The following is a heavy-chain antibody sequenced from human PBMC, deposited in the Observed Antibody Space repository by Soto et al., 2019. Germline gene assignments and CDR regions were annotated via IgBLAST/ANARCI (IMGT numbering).Heavy chain of an antibody. CDR2: IGTAGDP. CDR3: AIEAPTWSAFDI. D-gene: IGHD3-3*01. CDR1: GLTFRSYD. J-gene: IGHJ3*02. Sequence: GGSLRLSCEASGLTFRSYDMHWVRQATGKGLEWVSAIGTAGDPYYPGSVKGRFTISRENAKNSLYLQMNSLRAGDTAVYYCAIEAPTWSAFDIWGQGTMVTVSS. V-gene: IGHV3-13*05.